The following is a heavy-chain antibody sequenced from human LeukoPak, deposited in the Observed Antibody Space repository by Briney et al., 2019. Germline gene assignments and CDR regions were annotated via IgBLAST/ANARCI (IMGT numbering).Heavy chain of an antibody. Sequence: ASVKVSCKASGYTFTSYGISWVRQAPGQGLEWMGWISAYNGNTNYAQKLQGRVTMTTDTSTSTAYMELRSLRSDDTAVYYCAREPAPGSYDFWSGNDYWGQGTLVTVSS. CDR3: AREPAPGSYDFWSGNDY. CDR2: ISAYNGNT. J-gene: IGHJ4*02. D-gene: IGHD3-3*01. V-gene: IGHV1-18*01. CDR1: GYTFTSYG.